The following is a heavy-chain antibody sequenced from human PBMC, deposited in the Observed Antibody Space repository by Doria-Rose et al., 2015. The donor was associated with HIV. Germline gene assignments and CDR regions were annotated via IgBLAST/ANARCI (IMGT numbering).Heavy chain of an antibody. CDR3: ARIKSSRWYHKYYFDF. CDR1: GVSLSSPGMG. J-gene: IGHJ4*02. Sequence: QVTLKESSPVLVKPTETLTPTCTVSGVSLSSPGMGVSWIRQPPGKALEWLANISSDDERFYNSSLKRRLTISRRTSISQVVLTMTDMDPVDTATYYCARIKSSRWYHKYYFDFWGQGTLVIVSA. CDR2: ISSDDER. V-gene: IGHV2-26*01. D-gene: IGHD6-13*01.